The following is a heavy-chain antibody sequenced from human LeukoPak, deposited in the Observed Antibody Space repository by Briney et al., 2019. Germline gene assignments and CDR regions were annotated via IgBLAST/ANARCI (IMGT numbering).Heavy chain of an antibody. CDR1: GVSFSGYY. CDR3: ARGRLRVTIFGPYNWFDP. V-gene: IGHV4-34*01. Sequence: PSETLSLTCAVYGVSFSGYYWSWIRQPPGKGLEWIGEINHSGSTNYNPSLKSRVTISVDTSKNQFSLKLSSVTAADTAVYYCARGRLRVTIFGPYNWFDPWGQGTLVTVSS. J-gene: IGHJ5*02. CDR2: INHSGST. D-gene: IGHD3-3*01.